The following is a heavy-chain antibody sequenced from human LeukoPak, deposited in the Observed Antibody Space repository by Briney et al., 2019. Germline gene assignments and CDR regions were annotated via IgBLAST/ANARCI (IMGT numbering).Heavy chain of an antibody. D-gene: IGHD2-21*02. J-gene: IGHJ5*02. V-gene: IGHV4-34*01. CDR2: INHSGST. Sequence: PSETLSLTCAVYGGSFSGYYWSWIRQPPGKGLEWIGEINHSGSTNYNPSLKSRVTISVDTSKNQFSLKLSSVTAADTAVYYCAGHTLMTSIATYNWFHPWGQGTLVTVSS. CDR1: GGSFSGYY. CDR3: AGHTLMTSIATYNWFHP.